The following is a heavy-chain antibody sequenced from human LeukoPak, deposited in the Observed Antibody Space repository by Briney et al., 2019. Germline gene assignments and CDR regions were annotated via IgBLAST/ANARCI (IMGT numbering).Heavy chain of an antibody. CDR3: ARDHGGSAASDCFDY. CDR1: GYSXNDYG. V-gene: IGHV1-18*01. CDR2: ISPYNGDT. Sequence: GASVKVSCKASGYSXNDYGISGVRQAPGQGLEWMGWISPYNGDTNYAQKFQGRVTMTTDTSTSTVYMELRSLRSDDTALYYCARDHGGSAASDCFDYWGQGTLVTVSS. D-gene: IGHD2-15*01. J-gene: IGHJ4*02.